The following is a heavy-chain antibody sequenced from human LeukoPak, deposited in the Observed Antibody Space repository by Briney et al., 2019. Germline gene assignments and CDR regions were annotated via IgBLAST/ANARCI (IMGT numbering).Heavy chain of an antibody. Sequence: KPSETLSLTCTVSGGSISGYYWSWIRQPPGKGLEWIGYIYDSGSTNYNPSLKSRVTISVDTSKNQFSLKLSSVTAADMAVYYCARVGGTNYYYYGMDVWGQETTVTVSS. CDR2: IYDSGST. J-gene: IGHJ6*02. CDR3: ARVGGTNYYYYGMDV. D-gene: IGHD3-10*01. CDR1: GGSISGYY. V-gene: IGHV4-59*01.